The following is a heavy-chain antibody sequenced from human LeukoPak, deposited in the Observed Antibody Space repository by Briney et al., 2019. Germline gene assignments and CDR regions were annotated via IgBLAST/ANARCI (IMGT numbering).Heavy chain of an antibody. D-gene: IGHD2-15*01. Sequence: SETLPLTCTVSGGSISSYYWSWIRQPPGKGLEWIGYIYYSGSTNYNPSLKSRVTISVDTSKNQFSLKLSSVTAADTAVYYCAREGSRYSGAFDIWGQGTMVTVSS. J-gene: IGHJ3*02. CDR1: GGSISSYY. CDR3: AREGSRYSGAFDI. V-gene: IGHV4-59*01. CDR2: IYYSGST.